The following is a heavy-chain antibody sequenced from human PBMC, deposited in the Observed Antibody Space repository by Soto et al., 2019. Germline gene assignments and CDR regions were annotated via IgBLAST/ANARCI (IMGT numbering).Heavy chain of an antibody. CDR1: GYTFTSYA. V-gene: IGHV1-3*01. CDR2: INAGNGNT. D-gene: IGHD6-6*01. J-gene: IGHJ4*02. CDR3: AISSIAARRKFDY. Sequence: VASVKVSCKASGYTFTSYAMHWVRQAPGQRLEWMGWINAGNGNTEYSQKFQGRVTITRDTSASTAYMELSSLRSEDTAVYYCAISSIAARRKFDYWGQGTLVTVSS.